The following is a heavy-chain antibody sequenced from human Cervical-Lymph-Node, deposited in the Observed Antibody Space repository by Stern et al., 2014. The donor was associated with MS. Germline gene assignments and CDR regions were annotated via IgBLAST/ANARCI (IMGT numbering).Heavy chain of an antibody. CDR1: GFTFGSYG. V-gene: IGHV3-30*18. CDR3: AKDRGGHVYDGLDV. J-gene: IGHJ6*02. Sequence: QVQLVESGGGVVQPGRSLRLSCAASGFTFGSYGMHWVRQAPGKGLEWAAVISYDEENKFYADSVKGRFSISRDNSKNTLYVQMNSLRVEDTAVYYCAKDRGGHVYDGLDVWGQGTTVTVSS. D-gene: IGHD3-10*01. CDR2: ISYDEENK.